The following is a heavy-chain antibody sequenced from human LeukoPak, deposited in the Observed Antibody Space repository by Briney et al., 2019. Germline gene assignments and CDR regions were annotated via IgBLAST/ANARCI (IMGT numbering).Heavy chain of an antibody. D-gene: IGHD3-3*01. CDR1: GFTFSDYY. CDR3: AKDQYYDFWSGSGFDY. CDR2: ISGSGGST. Sequence: GGSLRLSCAASGFTFSDYYMSWIRQAPGKGLEWVSAISGSGGSTYYADSVKGRFTISRDNSKNTLYLQMNSLRAEDTAVYYCAKDQYYDFWSGSGFDYWGQGTLVTVSS. J-gene: IGHJ4*02. V-gene: IGHV3-23*01.